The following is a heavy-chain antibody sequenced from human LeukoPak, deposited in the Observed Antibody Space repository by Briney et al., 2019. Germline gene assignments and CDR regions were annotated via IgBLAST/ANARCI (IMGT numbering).Heavy chain of an antibody. D-gene: IGHD3-9*01. CDR1: GFTFSSYA. CDR2: SSQDGAIK. CDR3: AKDFTGYASTWDIEY. V-gene: IGHV3-30*18. J-gene: IGHJ4*02. Sequence: PGGSLRLSCAASGFTFSSYAMHWVRQAPGKGLEWVALSSQDGAIKYYLDSVKGRFTISRDDSKYTLYLQMNSLRPEDTAVYFCAKDFTGYASTWDIEYWGQGTLVTVSS.